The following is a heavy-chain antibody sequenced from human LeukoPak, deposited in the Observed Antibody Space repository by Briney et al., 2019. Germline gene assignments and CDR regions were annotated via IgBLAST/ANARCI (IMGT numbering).Heavy chain of an antibody. Sequence: ASVKVSCKASGYTFTSYGISWVRQAPGQGLEWMGIINPSGGSTSYAQKFQGRVTMTRDTSTSTVYMELSSLRSEDTAVYYCARDIIVYGSSGYFLIFDYWGQGTLVTVSS. CDR1: GYTFTSYG. D-gene: IGHD3-22*01. CDR3: ARDIIVYGSSGYFLIFDY. CDR2: INPSGGST. V-gene: IGHV1-46*01. J-gene: IGHJ4*02.